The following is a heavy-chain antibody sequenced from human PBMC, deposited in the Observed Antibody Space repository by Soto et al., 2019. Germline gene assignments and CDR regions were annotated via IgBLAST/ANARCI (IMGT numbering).Heavy chain of an antibody. J-gene: IGHJ4*02. D-gene: IGHD6-13*01. CDR2: IIPIFGTA. CDR3: ARGYSSRLYYFDY. V-gene: IGHV1-69*06. CDR1: GGTFSSYA. Sequence: ASVKVSCKASGGTFSSYAISWVRQAPGQGLEWMGGIIPIFGTANYAQKFQGRVTITADKSTSTAYMELSSLRSEDTAVYYCARGYSSRLYYFDYWGQGTLVTVS.